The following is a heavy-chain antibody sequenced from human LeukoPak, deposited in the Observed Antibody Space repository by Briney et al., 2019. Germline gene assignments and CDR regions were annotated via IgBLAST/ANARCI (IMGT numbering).Heavy chain of an antibody. Sequence: PGGSLRLSRAASGFSLSAYAMSWVRQAPGKGLEWVSVISGGGGISYYADSVEGRFTTSRDNSNNTLYLHMNSLRAEDTAIYYCAKTEDDFWSGYYTEVRYYYYYMDVWGKGTTVTVSS. CDR3: AKTEDDFWSGYYTEVRYYYYYMDV. D-gene: IGHD3-3*01. CDR1: GFSLSAYA. V-gene: IGHV3-23*01. CDR2: ISGGGGIS. J-gene: IGHJ6*03.